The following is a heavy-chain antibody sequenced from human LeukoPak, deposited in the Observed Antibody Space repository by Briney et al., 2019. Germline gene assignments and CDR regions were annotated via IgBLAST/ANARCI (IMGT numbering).Heavy chain of an antibody. Sequence: SQTLSLTCAISGDSVSSNSAAWNWIRQSLSRGLEWLGRTYYRSKWYNDYAVSVKSRITINPDTSKNQFSLQLNSVTPEDTAVYYCARDEPRQMATIPGSLDYWGQGTLVTVSS. V-gene: IGHV6-1*01. CDR2: TYYRSKWYN. D-gene: IGHD5-24*01. CDR3: ARDEPRQMATIPGSLDY. J-gene: IGHJ4*02. CDR1: GDSVSSNSAA.